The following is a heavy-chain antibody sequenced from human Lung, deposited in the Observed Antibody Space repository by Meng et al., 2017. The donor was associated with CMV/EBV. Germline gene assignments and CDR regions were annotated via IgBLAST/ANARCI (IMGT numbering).Heavy chain of an antibody. CDR2: INPNSGGT. D-gene: IGHD3-16*01. CDR1: GYTFTGYY. CDR3: ARSQLGLGEWGDY. J-gene: IGHJ4*02. Sequence: ASVKVSCKASGYTFTGYYMHWVRQAPGQGLEWMGWINPNSGGTNYAQKFQGRVTMTRDTSISTAYMELSRLSSEDTAVYYCARSQLGLGEWGDYWGQGTXVTVSS. V-gene: IGHV1-2*02.